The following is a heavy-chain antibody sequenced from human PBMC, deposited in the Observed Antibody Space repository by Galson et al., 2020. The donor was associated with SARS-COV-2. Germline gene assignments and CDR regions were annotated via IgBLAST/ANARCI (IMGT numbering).Heavy chain of an antibody. CDR3: ARDLDIVVVPAAIHLFDY. CDR1: GYTFTSYG. Sequence: SVKVSCKASGYTFTSYGISWVRQAPGQGLEWMGWISAYNGNTNYAQKLQGRVTMTTDTSTSTAYMELRSLRSDDTAVYYCARDLDIVVVPAAIHLFDYWGQGTLVTVSS. J-gene: IGHJ4*02. CDR2: ISAYNGNT. V-gene: IGHV1-18*01. D-gene: IGHD2-2*01.